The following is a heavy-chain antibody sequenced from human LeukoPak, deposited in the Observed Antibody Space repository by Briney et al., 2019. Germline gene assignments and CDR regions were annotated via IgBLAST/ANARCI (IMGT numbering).Heavy chain of an antibody. CDR2: ISSSSSTI. V-gene: IGHV3-11*04. CDR1: GFTFSDHY. Sequence: GGSLRLSCAASGFTFSDHYMDWVRQAPGKGLEWVSYISSSSSTIYYADSVKGRFTISRDNAKNSLYLQMNSLRAEDTAVYYCAREGMTTVTPIDYWGQGTLVTVSS. J-gene: IGHJ4*02. D-gene: IGHD4-11*01. CDR3: AREGMTTVTPIDY.